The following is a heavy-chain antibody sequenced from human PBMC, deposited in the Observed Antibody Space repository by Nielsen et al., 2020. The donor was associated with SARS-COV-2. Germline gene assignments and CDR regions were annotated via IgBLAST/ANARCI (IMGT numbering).Heavy chain of an antibody. J-gene: IGHJ4*02. V-gene: IGHV5-51*01. D-gene: IGHD3-16*01. Sequence: GGSLRLSCQGSGYTFATEWIAWVRQRPGKGPEWMGSIWPSDHTIMYGPSFQGQVTISADKSISTAYLQWNSLRPSDTAIYYCARSYASSWSSFDYWGQGTPVTVSS. CDR3: ARSYASSWSSFDY. CDR1: GYTFATEW. CDR2: IWPSDHTI.